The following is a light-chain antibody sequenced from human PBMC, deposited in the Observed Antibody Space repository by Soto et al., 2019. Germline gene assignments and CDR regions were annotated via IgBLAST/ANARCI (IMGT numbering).Light chain of an antibody. CDR2: WAS. CDR3: QQYYTPPYT. Sequence: DIVMTQSPDSLAVSLGERATIDCKSSQSVFYSSNDKNYMAWYQQKPGQPPKLLIYWASTRESGVPDRFSGSGSGTDFTLPISSLQAEDVAVYYCQQYYTPPYTFGQGTKLQIK. J-gene: IGKJ2*01. V-gene: IGKV4-1*01. CDR1: QSVFYSSNDKNY.